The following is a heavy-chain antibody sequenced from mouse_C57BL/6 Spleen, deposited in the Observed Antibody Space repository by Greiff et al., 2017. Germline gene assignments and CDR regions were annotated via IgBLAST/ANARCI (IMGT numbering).Heavy chain of an antibody. CDR2: ISDGGSYT. J-gene: IGHJ3*01. D-gene: IGHD4-1*01. Sequence: EVKLVESGGGLVKPGGSLKLSCAASGFTFSSYAMSWVRQTPEKRLEWVATISDGGSYTYYPDNVKGRFTISRDNAKNNLYLQMSHLKSEDTAMYDCARELGPPFAYWGQGTLVTVSA. CDR3: ARELGPPFAY. V-gene: IGHV5-4*01. CDR1: GFTFSSYA.